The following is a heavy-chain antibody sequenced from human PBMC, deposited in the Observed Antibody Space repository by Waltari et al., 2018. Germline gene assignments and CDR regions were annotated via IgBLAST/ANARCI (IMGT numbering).Heavy chain of an antibody. D-gene: IGHD1-26*01. Sequence: QVQLQESGPGLVKPSETLSLTCTVSGGSISSYYWSWIRQPPGKGLEWIGYIYYSGSTNYNPSLKSRVTISVDTSKNQFSLKLSSVTAADTAVYYCARVDGSYFYFDYWGQGTLVTVSS. CDR3: ARVDGSYFYFDY. J-gene: IGHJ4*02. CDR1: GGSISSYY. CDR2: IYYSGST. V-gene: IGHV4-59*01.